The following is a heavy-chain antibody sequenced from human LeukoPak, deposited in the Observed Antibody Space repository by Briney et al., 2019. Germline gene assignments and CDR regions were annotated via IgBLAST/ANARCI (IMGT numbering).Heavy chain of an antibody. V-gene: IGHV3-64*01. Sequence: PGGSLRLSCAASGFTFSSYAMHWVRQAPGKGLEYVSAISSNGGSTYYANSVKGRFTISRDNSKNTLYLQVGSLRAEDMAVYYCARDGVVTGPGYYDYWGQGTLVIVSS. CDR1: GFTFSSYA. D-gene: IGHD4-23*01. CDR2: ISSNGGST. CDR3: ARDGVVTGPGYYDY. J-gene: IGHJ4*02.